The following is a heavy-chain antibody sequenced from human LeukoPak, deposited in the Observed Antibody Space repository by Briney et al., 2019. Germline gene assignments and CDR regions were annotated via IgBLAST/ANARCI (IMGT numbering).Heavy chain of an antibody. J-gene: IGHJ6*02. CDR1: GGTFSSYA. CDR3: ARSRDIVVVVAALPDYYGMDV. CDR2: IIPILGIA. V-gene: IGHV1-69*04. Sequence: SVKVSCKASGGTFSSYAIIWVRQAPGQGLEWMGRIIPILGIASYAQKFQGRVTITADKSTSTAYMELSSLRSEDTAVYYCARSRDIVVVVAALPDYYGMDVWGQGTTVTVSS. D-gene: IGHD2-15*01.